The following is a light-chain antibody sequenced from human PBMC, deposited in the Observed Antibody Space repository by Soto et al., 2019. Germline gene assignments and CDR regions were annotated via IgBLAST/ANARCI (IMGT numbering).Light chain of an antibody. J-gene: IGLJ1*01. CDR1: SSDVGSYNL. V-gene: IGLV2-23*03. CDR3: CSSAGSSNV. Sequence: QSALTQLASVSGSPGQSITLSCTGTSSDVGSYNLVSWYQQHPGKAPKLMIFEGSKRPSGVSNRFSGSKSGNTASLTISGLQAEDAADYYCCSSAGSSNVFGTGTKGTVL. CDR2: EGS.